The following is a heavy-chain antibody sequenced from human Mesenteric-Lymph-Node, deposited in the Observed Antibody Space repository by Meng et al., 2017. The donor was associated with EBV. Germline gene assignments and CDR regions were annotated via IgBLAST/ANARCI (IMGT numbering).Heavy chain of an antibody. CDR2: MYYSGNT. CDR3: ARGGDYHDY. V-gene: IGHV4-39*07. Sequence: LQLQGPGPGLVRPSETRSLTCSVSGNSITSNSSAWGWIRQPPGNGLEWIGSMYYSGNTYYNPSLKSRVTIALDTSKNQFSLKLSSVTAADTAVYYCARGGDYHDYWGQGILVTVSS. J-gene: IGHJ4*02. CDR1: GNSITSNSSA.